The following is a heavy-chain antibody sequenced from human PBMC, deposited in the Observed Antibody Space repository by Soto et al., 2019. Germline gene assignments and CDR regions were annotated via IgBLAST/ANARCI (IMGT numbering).Heavy chain of an antibody. Sequence: QVQLVQSGAEVKKPGSSVKVSRKASGGTFSGYAISWVRQAPGQGLEWMGGIIPIFGTANYAQKFQGRVTITADESTSTAYMELSSLRSEDTAVYYCARERNIVVVPAAMPYDAFDIWGQGTMVTVSS. D-gene: IGHD2-2*01. J-gene: IGHJ3*02. V-gene: IGHV1-69*01. CDR1: GGTFSGYA. CDR3: ARERNIVVVPAAMPYDAFDI. CDR2: IIPIFGTA.